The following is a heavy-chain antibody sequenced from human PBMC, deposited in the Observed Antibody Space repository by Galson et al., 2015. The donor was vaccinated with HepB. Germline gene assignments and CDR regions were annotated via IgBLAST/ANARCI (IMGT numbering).Heavy chain of an antibody. CDR1: GDSVSSNSAA. CDR3: ARNVYYDTSGYYYKPGWVDP. J-gene: IGHJ5*02. Sequence: CAISGDSVSSNSAAWNRIRQSPSRGLEWLGRTYYRSTWYYDYAVSVRSRITINPDISRNQFSLQLYSVTPEDTAVYYCARNVYYDTSGYYYKPGWVDPWGQGTLVTVFS. D-gene: IGHD3-22*01. CDR2: TYYRSTWYY. V-gene: IGHV6-1*01.